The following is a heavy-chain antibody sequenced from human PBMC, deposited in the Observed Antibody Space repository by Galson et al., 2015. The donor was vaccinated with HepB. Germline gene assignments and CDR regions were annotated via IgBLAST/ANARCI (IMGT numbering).Heavy chain of an antibody. CDR2: IIPTLGIA. D-gene: IGHD2-2*02. CDR1: GGTFSSYT. V-gene: IGHV1-69*02. CDR3: ARKYCSSTSCYTHPYDAFDI. J-gene: IGHJ3*02. Sequence: SVKVSCKASGGTFSSYTISWVRQAPGQGLEWMGRIIPTLGIANYAQKFQGRVTITADESTSTAYMELSSLRSEDTAVYCCARKYCSSTSCYTHPYDAFDIWGQGTMVTVSS.